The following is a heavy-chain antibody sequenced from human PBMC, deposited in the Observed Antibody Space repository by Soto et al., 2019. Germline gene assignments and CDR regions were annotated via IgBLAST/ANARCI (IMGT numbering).Heavy chain of an antibody. CDR3: ARALYDSSGLGGIFFDY. V-gene: IGHV4-30-4*01. CDR2: IYYSGST. Sequence: SETLSLTCTVSGGSISSGDYYWSWIHQPPGKGLEWIGYIYYSGSTYYNPSLKSRVTISVDTSKNQFSLKLSSVTAADTAVYYCARALYDSSGLGGIFFDYWGQGTLVTVS. D-gene: IGHD3-22*01. J-gene: IGHJ4*02. CDR1: GGSISSGDYY.